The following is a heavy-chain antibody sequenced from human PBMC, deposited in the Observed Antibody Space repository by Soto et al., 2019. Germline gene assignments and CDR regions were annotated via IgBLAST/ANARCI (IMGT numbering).Heavy chain of an antibody. Sequence: GGSLRLSCAASGFTFSSYSMNWVRQAPGKGLEWVSYISSSSSTIHYADSVKGRFTISRDNAKNSLYLQMNSLRDEDTAVYYCARDFSMPYYDSSGYYSSTMNFDYWGQGTLVTVTS. CDR3: ARDFSMPYYDSSGYYSSTMNFDY. V-gene: IGHV3-48*02. CDR2: ISSSSSTI. J-gene: IGHJ4*02. CDR1: GFTFSSYS. D-gene: IGHD3-22*01.